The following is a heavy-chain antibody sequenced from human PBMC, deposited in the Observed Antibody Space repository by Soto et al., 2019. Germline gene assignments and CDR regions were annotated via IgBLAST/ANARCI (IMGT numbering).Heavy chain of an antibody. V-gene: IGHV3-21*01. CDR2: ISSSSSYI. CDR1: GFTFSSYS. J-gene: IGHJ3*02. CDR3: ARVPCNSKRCPRKDAFDI. Sequence: PGGSLRLSCAASGFTFSSYSMNWVRQAPGKGLEWVSSISSSSSYIYYADSVKGRFTISRDNAKNSLYLQMNSLRAEDTAVYYFARVPCNSKRCPRKDAFDIWGQGTMVTVSS.